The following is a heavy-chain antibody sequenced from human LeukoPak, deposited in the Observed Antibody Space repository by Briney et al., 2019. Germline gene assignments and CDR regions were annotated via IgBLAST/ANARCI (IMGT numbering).Heavy chain of an antibody. CDR2: MNPNSGNT. V-gene: IGHV1-8*01. D-gene: IGHD6-13*01. CDR3: ARGHSSSWYRYYYYYMDV. J-gene: IGHJ6*03. Sequence: ASVKVSCKASGYTFTSYDINWVRQATGQGLEWMGWMNPNSGNTGYAQKFQGRVTMTRNTSISTAYMELSSLRSEDTAVYYCARGHSSSWYRYYYYYMDVWGKGTTVTISS. CDR1: GYTFTSYD.